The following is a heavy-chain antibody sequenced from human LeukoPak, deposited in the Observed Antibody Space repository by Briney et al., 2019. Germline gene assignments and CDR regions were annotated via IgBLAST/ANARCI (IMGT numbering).Heavy chain of an antibody. J-gene: IGHJ5*02. Sequence: GGSLRLSCAASGFALWNYWMHWVRQAPGEGLVWVARINIEGTIKTCADSVKGRFTISRDNAKNTLYLQMNNLGAEDTAVYYCVRALGDAWGQGTLVTVSS. D-gene: IGHD7-27*01. CDR1: GFALWNYW. V-gene: IGHV3-74*01. CDR2: INIEGTIK. CDR3: VRALGDA.